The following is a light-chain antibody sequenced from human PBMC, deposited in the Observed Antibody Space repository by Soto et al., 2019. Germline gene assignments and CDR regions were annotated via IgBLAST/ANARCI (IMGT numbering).Light chain of an antibody. CDR2: GAS. CDR3: QQYDSSPRT. CDR1: QSISDT. V-gene: IGKV3-20*01. Sequence: QTLSTLAVSPRGRATLSCRASQSISDTLAWYQQKPGQAPRLLISGASSRAADIPDRFSGSGSGTDFTLTINRLEPEDFAVYYCQQYDSSPRTFGQGSNV. J-gene: IGKJ1*01.